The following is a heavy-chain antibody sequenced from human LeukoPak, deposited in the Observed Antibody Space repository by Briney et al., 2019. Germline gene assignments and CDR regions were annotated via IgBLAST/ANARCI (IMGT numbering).Heavy chain of an antibody. CDR2: IIPIFGTA. J-gene: IGHJ4*02. CDR1: GGTFSSYA. D-gene: IGHD6-13*01. Sequence: SVKVSCKASGGTFSSYAISWVRQAPGQGLEWMGGIIPIFGTANYAQKFQGRVTITTDESTSTAYMELSSLRSEDTAVYYCARDLRSGGYSSSWYFDYWGQGTLVTVSS. V-gene: IGHV1-69*05. CDR3: ARDLRSGGYSSSWYFDY.